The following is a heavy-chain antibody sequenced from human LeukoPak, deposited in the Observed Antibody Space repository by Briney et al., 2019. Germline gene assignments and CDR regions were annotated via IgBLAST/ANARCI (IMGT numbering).Heavy chain of an antibody. CDR2: VYHSGNT. J-gene: IGHJ4*02. D-gene: IGHD3-10*01. V-gene: IGHV4-31*03. CDR1: GGSISSGGFY. CDR3: AREVYGSGIFEF. Sequence: SETLSLTCNVSGGSISSGGFYWSWIRRPPGKGLEWIGHVYHSGNTFYSPSLRGRVTISVDTSKNQFSLEVPSVTAADTAVYYCAREVYGSGIFEFWGQGTLVTVSS.